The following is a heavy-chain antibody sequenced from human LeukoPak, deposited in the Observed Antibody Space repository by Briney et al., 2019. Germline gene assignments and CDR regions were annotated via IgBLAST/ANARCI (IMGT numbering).Heavy chain of an antibody. V-gene: IGHV3-23*01. Sequence: GGSLRLSCAASGFTFNSYAMSWVRQAPGKGLEWVSAISGGGGSTYHADSVRGRFTISRDNSKNTLYLQMNSLRAEDTAVYYCAKDGRVFGVATNQYGMDVWGQGTTVTVSS. CDR3: AKDGRVFGVATNQYGMDV. D-gene: IGHD3-3*01. CDR1: GFTFNSYA. J-gene: IGHJ6*02. CDR2: ISGGGGST.